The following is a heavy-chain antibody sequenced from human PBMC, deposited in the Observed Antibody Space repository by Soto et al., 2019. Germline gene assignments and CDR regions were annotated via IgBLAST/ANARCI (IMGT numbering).Heavy chain of an antibody. D-gene: IGHD3-22*01. CDR3: TTDGFTGIVGI. CDR1: GFPFTKAW. V-gene: IGHV3-15*01. J-gene: IGHJ3*02. CDR2: IRSKTSSETR. Sequence: PGGSLRLSCAASGFPFTKAWMTWVRQAPGKGLEWVGRIRSKTSSETREYAAPVKGRSTISRDDSKNMLYLEMNSLKIEDTGVYYCTTDGFTGIVGIWGQGTMVTVSS.